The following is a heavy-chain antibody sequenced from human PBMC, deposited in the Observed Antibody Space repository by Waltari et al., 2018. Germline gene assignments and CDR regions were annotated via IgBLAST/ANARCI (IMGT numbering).Heavy chain of an antibody. CDR1: GGSISSSSYY. J-gene: IGHJ3*02. D-gene: IGHD3-16*01. CDR2: IYYSGST. Sequence: QLQLQESGPGLVKPSETLSLTCTVSGGSISSSSYYWGWIRQPPGTGLEWIGSIYYSGSTDYNPSLKSRVTIAVDTSKNQFSLKLSSVTAADTAVYYCARDRDDYLDIWGQGTMVTVSS. V-gene: IGHV4-39*02. CDR3: ARDRDDYLDI.